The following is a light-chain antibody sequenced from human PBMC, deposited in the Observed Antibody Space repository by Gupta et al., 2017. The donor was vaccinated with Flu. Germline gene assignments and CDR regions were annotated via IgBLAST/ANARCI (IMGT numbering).Light chain of an antibody. Sequence: PPTRSVSPGEGVTLYCRASQRVGVDLAWYQQKPGQPPRPLIYDASFRANGVPARFTASGSGTDFTLTISSLQSEDFAVYFCQQFNHWPFTFGQGTRLDVK. CDR1: QRVGVD. V-gene: IGKV3-15*01. J-gene: IGKJ5*01. CDR2: DAS. CDR3: QQFNHWPFT.